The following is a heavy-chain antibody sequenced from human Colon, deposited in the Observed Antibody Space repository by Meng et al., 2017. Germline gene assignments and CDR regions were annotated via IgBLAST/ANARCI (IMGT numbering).Heavy chain of an antibody. CDR2: IRNKANSYTT. D-gene: IGHD1-1*01. J-gene: IGHJ4*02. Sequence: GGSLRLSCAVSGFTFSDHHIDWVRQAPGKGLEWVGRIRNKANSYTTEYAASVKGRFTVSRDDSKTSLYLQTNSLKTEDTAVYYCVRVNGAGTSSGCLDYWGQGTLVTVSS. CDR3: VRVNGAGTSSGCLDY. CDR1: GFTFSDHH. V-gene: IGHV3-72*01.